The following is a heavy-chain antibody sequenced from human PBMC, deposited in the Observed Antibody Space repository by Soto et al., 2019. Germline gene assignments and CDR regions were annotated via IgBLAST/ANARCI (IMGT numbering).Heavy chain of an antibody. CDR3: ARALIRFFYWFSGNHHYVMDV. CDR2: INPNSGGT. Sequence: GSSVKVSCKPSGHTFSAYYIHWVRQAPGQGLEWMGWINPNSGGTNYAQKFQGRVTMTRDTSSRTVYMELSRLTSDDTAVYYCARALIRFFYWFSGNHHYVMDVRGQGPTVTGSS. CDR1: GHTFSAYY. J-gene: IGHJ6*02. V-gene: IGHV1-2*02. D-gene: IGHD3-9*01.